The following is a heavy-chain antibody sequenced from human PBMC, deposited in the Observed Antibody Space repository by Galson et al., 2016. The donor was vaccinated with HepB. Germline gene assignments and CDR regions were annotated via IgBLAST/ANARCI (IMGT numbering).Heavy chain of an antibody. V-gene: IGHV3-48*02. CDR2: ISSGSSAI. Sequence: SLRLSCAASGFTFSTYAMSWVRQAPGKGLEWVSYISSGSSAIYYADSVKGRFTISRDNAKNSLYLQMNSLRDEDTAMYFCARDGNHGYDMDYWGQETLVTVSS. CDR3: ARDGNHGYDMDY. J-gene: IGHJ4*02. D-gene: IGHD1-14*01. CDR1: GFTFSTYA.